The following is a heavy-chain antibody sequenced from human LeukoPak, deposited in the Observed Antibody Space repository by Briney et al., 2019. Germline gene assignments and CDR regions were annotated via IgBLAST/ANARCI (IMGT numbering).Heavy chain of an antibody. CDR1: GFTFSSYG. V-gene: IGHV3-30*02. Sequence: PGGSLRLSCAASGFTFSSYGMSWVRQAPGKGLEWVAFIRYDGSDNDYTDSVKGRFTISRDNSKNTLYLQMSSLRAEDTAVYYCARVLRDAFDIWGQGTMVTVSS. J-gene: IGHJ3*02. CDR2: IRYDGSDN. CDR3: ARVLRDAFDI.